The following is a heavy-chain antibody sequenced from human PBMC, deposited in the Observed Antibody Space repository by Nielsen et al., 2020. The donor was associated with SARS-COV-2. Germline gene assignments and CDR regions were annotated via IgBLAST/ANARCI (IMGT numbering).Heavy chain of an antibody. V-gene: IGHV5-51*01. Sequence: GESLKISCAASGFTVSSNFMSWVRQMPGKGLEWMGIIYPGDSDTRYSPSFQGQVTISADKSISTAYLQWSSLKASDTAMYYCARVGADDDAFDIWGQGTMVTVSS. J-gene: IGHJ3*02. CDR1: GFTVSSNF. CDR3: ARVGADDDAFDI. D-gene: IGHD1-26*01. CDR2: IYPGDSDT.